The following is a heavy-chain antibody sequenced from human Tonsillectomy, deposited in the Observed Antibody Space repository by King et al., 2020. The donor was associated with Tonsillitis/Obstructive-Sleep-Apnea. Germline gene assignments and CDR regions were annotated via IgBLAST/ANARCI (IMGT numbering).Heavy chain of an antibody. CDR3: AHMIFVVVYDRQSIRMDYHYYMDV. CDR1: GFSLSTSGVA. J-gene: IGHJ6*03. CDR2: IYWDDDK. V-gene: IGHV2-5*02. Sequence: ITLKESGPTLVKPTQTLTLTCTFSGFSLSTSGVAVGWIRQPPGKALEWLALIYWDDDKRYSPSLKSRLTITKDTSKNQVVLTMTNMDPVDTATYYCAHMIFVVVYDRQSIRMDYHYYMDVWGEGTTVTVSS. D-gene: IGHD3-3*01.